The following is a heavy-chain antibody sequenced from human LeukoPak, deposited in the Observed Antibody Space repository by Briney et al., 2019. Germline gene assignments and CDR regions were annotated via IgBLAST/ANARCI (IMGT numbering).Heavy chain of an antibody. CDR3: ARGAHSSSSEFLY. CDR2: IYYSGNT. D-gene: IGHD6-6*01. J-gene: IGHJ4*02. Sequence: PSETLSLTCSVSGGSISGYYWSWIRQPPGKGLEWIGYIYYSGNTNYNPSLKSRVTISVDTSKNQFSLKLNSVTAADTAVYYCARGAHSSSSEFLYWGQGTLVTVSS. V-gene: IGHV4-59*12. CDR1: GGSISGYY.